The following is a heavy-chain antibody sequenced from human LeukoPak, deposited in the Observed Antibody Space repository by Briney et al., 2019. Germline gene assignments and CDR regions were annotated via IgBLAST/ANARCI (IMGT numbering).Heavy chain of an antibody. Sequence: SVKVSCKASGGTFSRCAISWVRQAPGQGLEWMGGIIPIFGTANYAQKFQGRVTITADESTSTAYMELSSLRSEDTAVYYCATYYDSSGFLDYWGQGTLVTVSS. D-gene: IGHD3-22*01. CDR3: ATYYDSSGFLDY. CDR2: IIPIFGTA. CDR1: GGTFSRCA. J-gene: IGHJ4*02. V-gene: IGHV1-69*01.